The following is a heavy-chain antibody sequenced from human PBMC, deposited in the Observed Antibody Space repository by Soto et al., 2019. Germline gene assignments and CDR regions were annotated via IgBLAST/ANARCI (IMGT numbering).Heavy chain of an antibody. Sequence: ASVKVSCKASGYTFTSYAMHWVRQAPGQRLEWMGWINAGNGNTKYSQKFQGRVTITRDTSASTAYMELSSLRSEDTAVYYCARDPSLWFGELFYFDYWGQGTLVTVSS. V-gene: IGHV1-3*01. CDR1: GYTFTSYA. CDR3: ARDPSLWFGELFYFDY. J-gene: IGHJ4*02. D-gene: IGHD3-10*01. CDR2: INAGNGNT.